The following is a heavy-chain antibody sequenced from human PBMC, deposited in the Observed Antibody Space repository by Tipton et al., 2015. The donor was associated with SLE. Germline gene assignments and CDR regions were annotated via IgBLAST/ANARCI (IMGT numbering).Heavy chain of an antibody. V-gene: IGHV4-4*08. CDR3: ARERSRGGDAFDI. Sequence: GLVKPSETLSLTCTVSGGSISSYYWSWIRQPPGKGLEWIGYIYTSGSTYYNPSLKSRVTISVDTSKNQFSLKLSSVTAADTAVYYCARERSRGGDAFDIWGQGTMVTVSS. J-gene: IGHJ3*02. D-gene: IGHD3-10*01. CDR1: GGSISSYY. CDR2: IYTSGST.